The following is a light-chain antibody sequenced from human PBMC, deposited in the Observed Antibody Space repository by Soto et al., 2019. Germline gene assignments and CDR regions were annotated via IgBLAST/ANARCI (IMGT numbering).Light chain of an antibody. CDR2: GAS. V-gene: IGKV3-20*01. J-gene: IGKJ1*01. CDR1: QSINSC. CDR3: QQYSGSPRT. Sequence: EMQVTQSPGTLAFSPGEGSTLSCRSSQSINSCLAWYQQRRGQAPRLLIHGASNRATGIPDRFSGSGSGPEFPLTISRLEPEDFAVYYCQQYSGSPRTFGQGTKVDIK.